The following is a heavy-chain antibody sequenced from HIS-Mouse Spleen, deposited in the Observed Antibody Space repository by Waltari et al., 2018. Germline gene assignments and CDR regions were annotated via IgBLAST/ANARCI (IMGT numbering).Heavy chain of an antibody. V-gene: IGHV4-39*07. CDR1: CSPISSSSSD. J-gene: IGHJ2*01. D-gene: IGHD6-13*01. CDR3: AREIPYSSSWYDWYFDL. CDR2: IYYSGST. Sequence: QLQLAEAGPGLVKPSETLSRNGPGNCSPISSSSSDRAWIRPPPGKGMEWIGSIYYSGSTSYNPSLKSRVTISVDTSKNQFSLKLSCVTAADTAVYYCAREIPYSSSWYDWYFDLWGRGTLVTVSS.